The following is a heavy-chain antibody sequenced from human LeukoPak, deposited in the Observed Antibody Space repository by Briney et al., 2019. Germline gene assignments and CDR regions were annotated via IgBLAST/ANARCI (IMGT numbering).Heavy chain of an antibody. CDR1: GFTFSDYY. Sequence: GGSLRLSCAASGFTFSDYYMSWIRQAPGKGLEWVSSISSSSSYIYYADSVKGRFTISRDNANNSLYLQMNSLRVEDTAVYYCAREGWSIDYWGQGTLVTVSS. CDR2: ISSSSSYI. CDR3: AREGWSIDY. D-gene: IGHD6-19*01. V-gene: IGHV3-11*06. J-gene: IGHJ4*02.